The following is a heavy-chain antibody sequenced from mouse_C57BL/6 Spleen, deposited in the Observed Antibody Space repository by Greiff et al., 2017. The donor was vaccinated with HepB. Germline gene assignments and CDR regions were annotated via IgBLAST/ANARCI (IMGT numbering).Heavy chain of an antibody. CDR3: ARGVHLLLRSYAMDY. D-gene: IGHD1-1*01. CDR1: GYTFTSYW. Sequence: VQLQQPGAELVMPGASVKLSCKASGYTFTSYWMHWVKQRPGQGLEWIGEIDPSDSYTNYNQKFKGKSTLTVDKSSSTAYMQLSSLTSEDSAVYYCARGVHLLLRSYAMDYWGQGTSVTVSS. V-gene: IGHV1-69*01. J-gene: IGHJ4*01. CDR2: IDPSDSYT.